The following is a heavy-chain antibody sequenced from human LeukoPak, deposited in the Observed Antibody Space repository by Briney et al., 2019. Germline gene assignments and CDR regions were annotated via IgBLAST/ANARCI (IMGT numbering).Heavy chain of an antibody. CDR2: IKSDGSN. CDR1: GFIFSSYN. Sequence: GGSLRLSCVASGFIFSSYNINWVRQAPGKGLVWVSRIKSDGSNYYADSVKGRFTISRDNAKNTLYLQMNSLRAEDTAVYYCAKDLGWFGELSVFDYWGQGTLVTVSS. V-gene: IGHV3-74*01. J-gene: IGHJ4*02. CDR3: AKDLGWFGELSVFDY. D-gene: IGHD3-10*01.